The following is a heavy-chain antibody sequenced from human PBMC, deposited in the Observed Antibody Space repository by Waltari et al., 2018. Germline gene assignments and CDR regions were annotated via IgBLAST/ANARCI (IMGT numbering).Heavy chain of an antibody. CDR2: INHSGST. Sequence: QVQLQQWGAGLLKPSETLSLTCAVYGGSFSGYYWSWIRQPPGKGLEWIGEINHSGSTNYNPSLKSRVTISVDTSKNQFSLKLSSVTAADTAVYYCARLPVYCSSTSCYTDAFDIWGQGTMVTVSS. J-gene: IGHJ3*02. CDR3: ARLPVYCSSTSCYTDAFDI. V-gene: IGHV4-34*01. CDR1: GGSFSGYY. D-gene: IGHD2-2*02.